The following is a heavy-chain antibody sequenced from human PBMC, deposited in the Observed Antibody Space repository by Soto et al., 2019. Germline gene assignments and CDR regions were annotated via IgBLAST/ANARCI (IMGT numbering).Heavy chain of an antibody. Sequence: EVQLVESGGGLVQPGGSLRLSCAASGFTFGSYWMTWVRQAPGKGLEWVANINRDGSVKNYVDSVKGRFTVSRDNSIGSLYVQIYGRRVEDAAVYYCTRDSSPKYTIYWVDAFEFWGQGTMVTVS. CDR2: INRDGSVK. CDR3: TRDSSPKYTIYWVDAFEF. CDR1: GFTFGSYW. D-gene: IGHD2-2*02. V-gene: IGHV3-7*04. J-gene: IGHJ3*01.